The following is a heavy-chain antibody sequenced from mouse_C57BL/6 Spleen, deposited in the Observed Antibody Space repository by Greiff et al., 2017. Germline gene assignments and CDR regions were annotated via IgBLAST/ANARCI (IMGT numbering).Heavy chain of an antibody. V-gene: IGHV1-26*01. J-gene: IGHJ2*01. CDR3: ASNYDY. CDR1: GYTFTDYY. CDR2: INPNNGGT. D-gene: IGHD2-1*01. Sequence: EVKLHQSGPELVKPGASVKISCKASGYTFTDYYMNWVKQSHGKSLEWIGDINPNNGGTSYNQKFKGKATLTVDKSSSTAYMELRSLTSEDSAVYYCASNYDYWGQGTTLTVSS.